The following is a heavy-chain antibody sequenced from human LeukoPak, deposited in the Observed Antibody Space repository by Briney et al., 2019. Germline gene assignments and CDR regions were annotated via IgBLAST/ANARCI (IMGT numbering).Heavy chain of an antibody. CDR2: ISGSGGST. D-gene: IGHD1-26*01. J-gene: IGHJ4*02. CDR1: GFTFSSYA. CDR3: AKDSGIVGATIDY. Sequence: GRSLRLSCAASGFTFSSYAMSWVRQAPGPGLEWVSAISGSGGSTYYADSVKGRFTISRDNSKNTLYLQMNSLRAEDTAVYYCAKDSGIVGATIDYWGQGTLVTVSS. V-gene: IGHV3-23*01.